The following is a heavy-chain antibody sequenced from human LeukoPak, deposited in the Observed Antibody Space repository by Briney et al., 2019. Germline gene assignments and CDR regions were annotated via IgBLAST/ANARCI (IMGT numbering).Heavy chain of an antibody. CDR1: GFTFSSYW. Sequence: GGSLSLSCAASGFTFSSYWMHWVRQAPGKGLVWVSRIVSDGSSATYADSVRGRFTVSRDNANSTLFLQMNSLTPEDTAVYYCVRDIATTPVYWGQGALVTVSS. CDR2: IVSDGSSA. D-gene: IGHD2-15*01. V-gene: IGHV3-74*01. J-gene: IGHJ4*02. CDR3: VRDIATTPVY.